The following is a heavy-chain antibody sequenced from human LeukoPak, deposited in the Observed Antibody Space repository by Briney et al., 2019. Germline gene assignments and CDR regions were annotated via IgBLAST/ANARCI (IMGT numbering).Heavy chain of an antibody. CDR2: ISAGGGST. D-gene: IGHD2-2*01. CDR3: AKYIRPAAPWFDP. V-gene: IGHV3-23*01. CDR1: GFTFSTYP. J-gene: IGHJ5*02. Sequence: GGSLRLSCAASGFTFSTYPMTWVRQPPGKGLEWVSVISAGGGSTYYADSVKGRFTISRDDSKNTVYLEMNSLRAEDMAVYYCAKYIRPAAPWFDPCGQGTLVTVSS.